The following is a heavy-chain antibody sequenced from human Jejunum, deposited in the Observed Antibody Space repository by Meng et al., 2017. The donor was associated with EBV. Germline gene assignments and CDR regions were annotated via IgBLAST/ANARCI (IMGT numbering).Heavy chain of an antibody. CDR1: GYTFTSSG. Sequence: LLQSGSDVKKTGASVKVSCKASGYTFTSSGINWVRQAPGQGLEWMGWINTNTGYPTYAQDFTGRFVFSLDTSVSTAYLQITSLSTEDNAVYYCARVRPGGGWFDPWGQGTLVTVSS. J-gene: IGHJ5*02. V-gene: IGHV7-4-1*02. D-gene: IGHD2-8*02. CDR3: ARVRPGGGWFDP. CDR2: INTNTGYP.